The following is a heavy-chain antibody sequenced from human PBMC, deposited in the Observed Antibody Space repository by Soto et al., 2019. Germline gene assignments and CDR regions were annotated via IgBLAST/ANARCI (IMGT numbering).Heavy chain of an antibody. J-gene: IGHJ6*02. CDR2: INPNNGGT. CDR3: AQYCSSTSCYL. CDR1: GYTFTGYY. V-gene: IGHV1-2*02. D-gene: IGHD2-2*01. Sequence: ASVKVSCKASGYTFTGYYMHWVRQAPGQGLEWMGWINPNNGGTNYAQKFQGRVTMTRDTSISTAYMELSRLRSDDTAVYYCAQYCSSTSCYLWGQGTTVTVSS.